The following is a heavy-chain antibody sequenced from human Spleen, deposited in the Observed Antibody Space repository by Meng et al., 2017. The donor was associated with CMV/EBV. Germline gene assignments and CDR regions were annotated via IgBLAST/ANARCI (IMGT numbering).Heavy chain of an antibody. V-gene: IGHV3-48*03. D-gene: IGHD4-17*01. CDR3: ARRSRYGDF. Sequence: GESLKISCAASGFTFSNYEMNWVRQAPGKGLEWVSYISSGGSTIYYADSVKGRFTISRDNAKNSLYLQMNSLRAEDTAVYYCARRSRYGDFWGQGTLVTVSS. CDR1: GFTFSNYE. J-gene: IGHJ4*02. CDR2: ISSGGSTI.